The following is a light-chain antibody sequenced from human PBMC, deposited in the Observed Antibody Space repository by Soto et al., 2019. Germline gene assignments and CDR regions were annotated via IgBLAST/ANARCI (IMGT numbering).Light chain of an antibody. Sequence: EILLTQSPGILSLSPGERATLSWRASQSVSNDFLAWYQQKPGQAPRLLIYGASTRATDVPDSFSGSGSGADFTLTISRLETEDFAVYYCQQYGSSHPRTFGQGTKVDIK. CDR3: QQYGSSHPRT. V-gene: IGKV3-20*01. CDR2: GAS. CDR1: QSVSNDF. J-gene: IGKJ1*01.